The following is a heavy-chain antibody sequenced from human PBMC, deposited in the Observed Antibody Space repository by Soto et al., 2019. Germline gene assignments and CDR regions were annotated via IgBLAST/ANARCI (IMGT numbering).Heavy chain of an antibody. D-gene: IGHD3-10*01. Sequence: PVGSLRLSCAASGFTFSSYEMNWFRQARVNGLEWVSYISSSGTTIYYADSVKGRFTISRDNAKNSLFLQMNSLRADGTAVYYYARVTYYFGWGSYHIDYWGQAPLVTVSS. J-gene: IGHJ4*02. CDR2: ISSSGTTI. V-gene: IGHV3-48*03. CDR1: GFTFSSYE. CDR3: ARVTYYFGWGSYHIDY.